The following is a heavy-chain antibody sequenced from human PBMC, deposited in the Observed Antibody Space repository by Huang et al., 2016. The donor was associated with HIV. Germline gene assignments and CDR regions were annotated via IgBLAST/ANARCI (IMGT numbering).Heavy chain of an antibody. D-gene: IGHD3-22*01. J-gene: IGHJ4*02. CDR2: NNPKIGVT. V-gene: IGHV1-2*02. CDR1: GYSFTAYV. Sequence: QVQLVQSGAEVKRPGASVKVSCTASGYSFTAYVIPGVRQAPGQGLEWMGGNNPKIGVTHYALKFQGRVTMTSDTSSSTVYMELSGLRSDDTAVYYCARGHTRRDFYDSSGYDFDYWGQGTLVTVSS. CDR3: ARGHTRRDFYDSSGYDFDY.